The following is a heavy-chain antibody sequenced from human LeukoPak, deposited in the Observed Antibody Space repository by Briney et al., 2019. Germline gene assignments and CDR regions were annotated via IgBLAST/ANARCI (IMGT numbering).Heavy chain of an antibody. Sequence: PSETLSLTCAVSSGSISSGGYSWSWIRQPPGKGLEWIGYIYHSGSTYYNPSLKSRVTISVDRSKNQFSLKLSSVTAADTAVYYCARGLNRLVDYWGQGTLVTVSS. CDR2: IYHSGST. CDR1: SGSISSGGYS. D-gene: IGHD2-21*01. V-gene: IGHV4-30-2*01. J-gene: IGHJ4*02. CDR3: ARGLNRLVDY.